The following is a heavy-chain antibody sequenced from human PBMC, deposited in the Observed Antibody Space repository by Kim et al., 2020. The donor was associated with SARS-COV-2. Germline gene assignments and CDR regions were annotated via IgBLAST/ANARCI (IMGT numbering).Heavy chain of an antibody. V-gene: IGHV4-30-4*01. CDR2: IYNSGST. Sequence: SETLSLTCTVSGDSISGGDYYWSWIRQPPGKGLEWIGYIYNSGSTYYNPSLKSRVTISVDTSKNQFSLKLSSVTAADTAGYYCARASEGRRHCRGRICYYLDYWGQGTLVTGSS. J-gene: IGHJ4*02. D-gene: IGHD2-15*01. CDR1: GDSISGGDYY. CDR3: ARASEGRRHCRGRICYYLDY.